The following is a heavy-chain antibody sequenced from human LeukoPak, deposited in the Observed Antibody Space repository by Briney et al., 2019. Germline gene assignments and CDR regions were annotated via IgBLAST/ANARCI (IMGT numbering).Heavy chain of an antibody. CDR1: GFTFSTSW. Sequence: GGSLRLSXAASGFTFSTSWMHWVRQAPGKGLVWVSRISTDGTYTSSADSVKGRFTTSRDNAKNTLYLQMSSLRAEDTAVYYCTRDLHVWGQGTLVTVSS. V-gene: IGHV3-74*01. J-gene: IGHJ4*02. CDR2: ISTDGTYT. CDR3: TRDLHV.